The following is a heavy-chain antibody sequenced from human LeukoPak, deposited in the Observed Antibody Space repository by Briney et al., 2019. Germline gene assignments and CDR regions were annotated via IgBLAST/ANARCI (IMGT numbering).Heavy chain of an antibody. D-gene: IGHD3-22*01. Sequence: SETLSLTCAVYGGCFSGYYWSWIRQPPGKGLEWIGEINHSGSTNYNPSLKSRVTISVDTSKNQFSLKLSSVTAADTAVYYCAPTPPYYYDSSGYPDYWGQGTLVTVSS. V-gene: IGHV4-34*01. CDR3: APTPPYYYDSSGYPDY. J-gene: IGHJ4*02. CDR2: INHSGST. CDR1: GGCFSGYY.